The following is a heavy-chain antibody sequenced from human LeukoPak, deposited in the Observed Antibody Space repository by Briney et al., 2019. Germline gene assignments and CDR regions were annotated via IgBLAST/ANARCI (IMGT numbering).Heavy chain of an antibody. V-gene: IGHV4-34*01. CDR1: GGSFSGYY. CDR3: ARGYSSSSLAFDY. D-gene: IGHD6-6*01. Sequence: SETLSLTCAVYGGSFSGYYWSWIRQPPGKGLEWIGEINHSGSTNYNPSLKSRVTISVDTSKNQFSLKLSSVTAADTVVYYCARGYSSSSLAFDYWGQGTLVTVSS. J-gene: IGHJ4*02. CDR2: INHSGST.